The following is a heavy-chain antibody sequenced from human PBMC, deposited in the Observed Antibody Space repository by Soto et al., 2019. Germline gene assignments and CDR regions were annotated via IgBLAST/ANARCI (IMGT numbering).Heavy chain of an antibody. CDR2: ISPYNGAT. J-gene: IGHJ4*02. CDR1: GYTFTTYG. CDR3: ATTGKEAAGEFDF. V-gene: IGHV1-18*01. D-gene: IGHD6-13*01. Sequence: QVQLVQSGTEVKKPGASVKVSCKASGYTFTTYGVSWVRQAPGLGLEWMAWISPYNGATEYARKFQGRVTVTTDTFTSTAYMELRSLRSDDSAVYYCATTGKEAAGEFDFWGQGTLVTVSS.